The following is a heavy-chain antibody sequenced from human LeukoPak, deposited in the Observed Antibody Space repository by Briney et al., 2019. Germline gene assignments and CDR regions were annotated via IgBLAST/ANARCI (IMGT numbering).Heavy chain of an antibody. CDR1: GGTFSSYA. Sequence: GASVKVSCKASGGTFSSYAISWVRQAPGQGLEWMGGIIPIFGTANHAQKFQGRVTITTDESTSTAYMELSSLRSEDTAVYYCARDRGTSSSWYYYMDVWGKGTTVTVSS. V-gene: IGHV1-69*05. J-gene: IGHJ6*03. CDR2: IIPIFGTA. D-gene: IGHD1-1*01. CDR3: ARDRGTSSSWYYYMDV.